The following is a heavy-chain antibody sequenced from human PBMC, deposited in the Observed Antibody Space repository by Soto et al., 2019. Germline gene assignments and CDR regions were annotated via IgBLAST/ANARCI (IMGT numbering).Heavy chain of an antibody. Sequence: QVQLQESGPGLVKPSQTLSLTCTVSGGSISSGGDYWSWIRQHPGKGLEWIGYIYYSGSTYYNPSLRCRVTLSVDTSKSHFSLKLSSVTAADTAVYYCARATPYYYYGMDVWGQGTTVTVSS. CDR1: GGSISSGGDY. D-gene: IGHD2-15*01. CDR3: ARATPYYYYGMDV. CDR2: IYYSGST. V-gene: IGHV4-31*03. J-gene: IGHJ6*02.